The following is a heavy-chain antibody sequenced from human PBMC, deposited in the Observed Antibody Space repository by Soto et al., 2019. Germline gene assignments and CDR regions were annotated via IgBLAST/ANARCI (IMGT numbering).Heavy chain of an antibody. V-gene: IGHV3-23*01. CDR3: AEGFLFGRSITAAGTLDY. Sequence: EVQLLESGGGLVQPGGSLRLSCAASGFTFSSYAMSWVRQAPGKGLEWVSAISGSGGSTYYADSVKGRFTISRDNSKNTVYLQMNRLRGEDTAVYYCAEGFLFGRSITAAGTLDYWGQGTLVTVSS. J-gene: IGHJ4*02. CDR1: GFTFSSYA. CDR2: ISGSGGST. D-gene: IGHD6-13*01.